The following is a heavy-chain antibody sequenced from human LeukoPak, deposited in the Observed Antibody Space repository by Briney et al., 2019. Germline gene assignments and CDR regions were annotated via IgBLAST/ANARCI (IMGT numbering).Heavy chain of an antibody. CDR2: ISSTSTYI. Sequence: GGSLRLSCAASGLIFSRYTINWVRQTPGKGLEWVSSISSTSTYIYYADSVKGRFTISRDNAKKSLYLQMNSLRADDTAVYYCTRDEDEELVRDYWGQGTLVTVSS. V-gene: IGHV3-21*01. J-gene: IGHJ4*02. CDR3: TRDEDEELVRDY. CDR1: GLIFSRYT. D-gene: IGHD6-13*01.